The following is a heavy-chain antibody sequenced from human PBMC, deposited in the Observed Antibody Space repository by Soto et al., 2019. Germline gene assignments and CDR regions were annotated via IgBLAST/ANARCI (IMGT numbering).Heavy chain of an antibody. CDR1: GYIFTAYY. V-gene: IGHV1-2*02. D-gene: IGHD1-26*01. CDR3: ARALSFGSGTFDY. CDR2: INPDSGGT. Sequence: QVQLVQSGAEVKKPGASVKVSCKASGYIFTAYYMHWVRQAPGQGLEWMGCINPDSGGTKYAQKFQGRVTMTRDTSLTTADVDLSSLRSDDTAVYYCARALSFGSGTFDYWGKGTLLTVSS. J-gene: IGHJ4*02.